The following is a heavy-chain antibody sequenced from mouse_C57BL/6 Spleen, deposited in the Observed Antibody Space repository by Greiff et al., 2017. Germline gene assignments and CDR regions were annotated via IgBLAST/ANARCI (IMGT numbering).Heavy chain of an antibody. CDR1: GFTFSDYY. CDR3: ARGGDYYGSSYWYFDV. J-gene: IGHJ1*03. Sequence: EVMLVESEGGLVQPGSSMKLSCTASGFTFSDYYMAWVRQVPEKGLEWVANINYDGSSTYYLDSLKSRFIISRDNAKNILYRQMSSLKSEDTATYYCARGGDYYGSSYWYFDVWGTGTTVTVAS. V-gene: IGHV5-16*01. CDR2: INYDGSST. D-gene: IGHD1-1*01.